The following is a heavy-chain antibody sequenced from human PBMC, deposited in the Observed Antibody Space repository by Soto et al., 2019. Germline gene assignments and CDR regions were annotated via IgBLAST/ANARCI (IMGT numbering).Heavy chain of an antibody. CDR2: ISGSGGVT. D-gene: IGHD4-17*01. CDR3: AKNITVTTPHYGMDV. Sequence: EVQLLESGGGLVQPGGSLRLSCAASGLTFSSHAMSWVRQAPGKGLQWVSAISGSGGVTYYADSVKGRFTISRDNSKNTLSLQMNSLRAEDTAVYYCAKNITVTTPHYGMDVWGQGTTVTASS. CDR1: GLTFSSHA. J-gene: IGHJ6*02. V-gene: IGHV3-23*01.